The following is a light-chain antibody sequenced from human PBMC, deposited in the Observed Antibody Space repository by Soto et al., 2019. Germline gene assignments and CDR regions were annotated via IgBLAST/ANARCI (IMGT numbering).Light chain of an antibody. V-gene: IGKV3-20*01. Sequence: EIVLTQSPGTLSLSPGASATLSCRASQSVRNNYLAWYQQKPGQAPRLLIYDASSRATDIPDRFSGSGWGTDFTLTISRLEPEDVAVYYCQQYGSSLTRTFGQGTKVETK. CDR2: DAS. J-gene: IGKJ1*01. CDR3: QQYGSSLTRT. CDR1: QSVRNNY.